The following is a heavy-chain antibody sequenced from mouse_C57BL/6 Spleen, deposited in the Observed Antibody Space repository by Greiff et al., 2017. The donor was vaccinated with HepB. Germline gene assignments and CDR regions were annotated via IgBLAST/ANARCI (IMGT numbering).Heavy chain of an antibody. D-gene: IGHD2-3*01. Sequence: VQLQQSGPELVKPGASVKISCKASGYTFTDYYMNWVKQSHGKSLEWIGDINPNNGGTSYNQKLKGKATLTVDKSYSTAYMELRSLTSEDSAVYYCASVNLSSIDYWGQGTTLTVSS. V-gene: IGHV1-26*01. CDR1: GYTFTDYY. J-gene: IGHJ2*01. CDR3: ASVNLSSIDY. CDR2: INPNNGGT.